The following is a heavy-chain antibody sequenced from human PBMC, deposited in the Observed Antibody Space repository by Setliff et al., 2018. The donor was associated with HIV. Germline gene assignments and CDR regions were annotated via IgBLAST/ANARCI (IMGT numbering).Heavy chain of an antibody. CDR1: GDSMSDHY. V-gene: IGHV4-59*11. J-gene: IGHJ3*01. D-gene: IGHD6-19*01. CDR3: ARGAISVARAFDF. CDR2: TSSRGNT. Sequence: KTSETLSLTCIVSGDSMSDHYWNWIRQPTGKGLEWIGYTSSRGNTNYNPSLRSRVTISLDTSKNQFSLMLTSVTAADTAVYFCARGAISVARAFDFWGQGTMVTVSS.